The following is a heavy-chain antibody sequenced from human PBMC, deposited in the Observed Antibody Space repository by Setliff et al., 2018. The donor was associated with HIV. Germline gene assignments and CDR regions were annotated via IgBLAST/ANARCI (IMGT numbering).Heavy chain of an antibody. D-gene: IGHD3-10*01. V-gene: IGHV4-39*01. CDR1: GGSISSSSYY. J-gene: IGHJ4*02. CDR2: IYYSGGT. CDR3: ARLSGGMVPNY. Sequence: SETLSLTCTVSGGSISSSSYYWGWIRQPPGKGLEWIGSIYYSGGTSYNPSLKSRVTISVDTSKNQISLRLSSVTAADTAVYYCARLSGGMVPNYWGQGTLVTVSS.